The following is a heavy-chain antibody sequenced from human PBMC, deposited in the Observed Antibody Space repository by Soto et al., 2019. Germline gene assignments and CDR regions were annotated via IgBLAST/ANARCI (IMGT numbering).Heavy chain of an antibody. V-gene: IGHV3-9*01. Sequence: EVQLVESGGGLVQPGRSLRLSCAASGFTFDDYAMLWVRQAPGKGLEWVSGICWNSGSIGYADSVKGRFTISRDNAKNSLYLQMNSLRAEDTALYYCAKDKRVGGYSDPYYMDVWGKGTTVTVSS. CDR2: ICWNSGSI. J-gene: IGHJ6*03. CDR1: GFTFDDYA. CDR3: AKDKRVGGYSDPYYMDV. D-gene: IGHD5-12*01.